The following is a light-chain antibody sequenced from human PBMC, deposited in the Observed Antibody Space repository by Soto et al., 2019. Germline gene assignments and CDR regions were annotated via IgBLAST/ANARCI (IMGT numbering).Light chain of an antibody. CDR1: QSVTNSF. CDR3: QQYSTLPPS. CDR2: GVS. J-gene: IGKJ2*01. V-gene: IGKV3-20*01. Sequence: ENVLTQSPGTLSLSPGVRATLSCRASQSVTNSFFAWYQQKPGQAPRLLIYGVSNRATGIPDRFSGSGSGTDFTLTISRLEPDDCAVYHCQQYSTLPPSFGQGTKLEVK.